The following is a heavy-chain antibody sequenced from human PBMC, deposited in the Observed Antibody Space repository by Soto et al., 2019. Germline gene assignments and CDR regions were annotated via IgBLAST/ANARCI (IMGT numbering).Heavy chain of an antibody. V-gene: IGHV3-23*01. CDR2: ISGSGGST. Sequence: PGGSLRLSCAASGFTFSSYAMSWVRQAPGKGLEWVSAISGSGGSTYYDDSVKGRFTISRDNSKNTLYLQMNSLRAEDTAVYYCANDTALWSGYWDYYYYGMDVWGQGTTVTVSS. J-gene: IGHJ6*02. CDR3: ANDTALWSGYWDYYYYGMDV. D-gene: IGHD3-3*01. CDR1: GFTFSSYA.